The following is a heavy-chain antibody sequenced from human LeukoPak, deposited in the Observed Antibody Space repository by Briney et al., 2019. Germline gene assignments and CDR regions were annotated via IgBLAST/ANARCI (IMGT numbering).Heavy chain of an antibody. V-gene: IGHV4-59*08. D-gene: IGHD6-6*01. CDR2: IQNSAIYRAKI. Sequence: PSETLSLTCVVSGGSIGSYYWTWIRQPPGKGLEWVGYIQNSAIYRAKIKSSPSLQSRVPLSIDSSKKEVSLTVSSVTAADTAVYYCARLSSTLYYSMDVWGPGTAVTVSS. J-gene: IGHJ6*02. CDR1: GGSIGSYY. CDR3: ARLSSTLYYSMDV.